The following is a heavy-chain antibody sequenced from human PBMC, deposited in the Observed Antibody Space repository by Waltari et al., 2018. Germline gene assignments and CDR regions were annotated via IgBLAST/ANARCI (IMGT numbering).Heavy chain of an antibody. CDR3: ARGGLEWLPDYFDY. Sequence: QVQLQQWGAGLLKPSETLSLTCAVYGGPFSGYYWSWIRQPPGKGLEWIGEINHSGSTNYNPSLKSRVTISVDTSKNQFSLKLSSVTAADTAVYYCARGGLEWLPDYFDYWGQGTLVTVSS. CDR1: GGPFSGYY. V-gene: IGHV4-34*01. CDR2: INHSGST. J-gene: IGHJ4*02. D-gene: IGHD3-3*01.